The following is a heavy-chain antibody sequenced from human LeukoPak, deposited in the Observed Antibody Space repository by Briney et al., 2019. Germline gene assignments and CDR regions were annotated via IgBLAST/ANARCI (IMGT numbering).Heavy chain of an antibody. D-gene: IGHD5-18*01. J-gene: IGHJ4*02. V-gene: IGHV3-66*01. Sequence: PGGSLRLSCAASGFTVSGHYMSWVRQAPGKGLEWVSIIHTGGSTYYADSVKGRFIISRDTAQSSLYLQMNSLRVEDTAIYYCARVGEYSYGSSSHFDFWGQGTLVTVSS. CDR3: ARVGEYSYGSSSHFDF. CDR2: IHTGGST. CDR1: GFTVSGHY.